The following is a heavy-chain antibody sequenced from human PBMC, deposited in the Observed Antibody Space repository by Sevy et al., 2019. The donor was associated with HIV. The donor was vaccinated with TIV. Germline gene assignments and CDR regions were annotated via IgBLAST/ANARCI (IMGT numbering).Heavy chain of an antibody. Sequence: GGSLRLSCVTSGFTSKKFGMHWVRQAPGKGPEWVAIISYDESKKYYADSVKGRFTISRDISKNTLYLQMDRLTTEDTAVYYCAKDLYCYEPRSCPDYWGQGTQVTVSS. J-gene: IGHJ4*02. V-gene: IGHV3-30*18. CDR2: ISYDESKK. CDR1: GFTSKKFG. D-gene: IGHD5-18*01. CDR3: AKDLYCYEPRSCPDY.